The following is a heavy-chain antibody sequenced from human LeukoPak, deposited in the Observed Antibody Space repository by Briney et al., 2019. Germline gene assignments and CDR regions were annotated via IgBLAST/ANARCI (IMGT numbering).Heavy chain of an antibody. Sequence: SETLSLTCTVSGGSTSSSNYYWGWIRQPPGKGLEWIGSIYYSGSTYYNPSLKSRVTISVDTSKNQFSLKLSSVTAADTAVYYCARLFVATYSSRSRWFDPWGQGTLVTVSS. CDR2: IYYSGST. CDR1: GGSTSSSNYY. D-gene: IGHD6-13*01. CDR3: ARLFVATYSSRSRWFDP. J-gene: IGHJ5*02. V-gene: IGHV4-39*01.